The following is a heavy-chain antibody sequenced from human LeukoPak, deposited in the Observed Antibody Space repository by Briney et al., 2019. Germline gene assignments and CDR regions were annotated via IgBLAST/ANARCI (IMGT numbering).Heavy chain of an antibody. CDR3: ARASRDGYNDWFDP. D-gene: IGHD5-24*01. J-gene: IGHJ5*02. CDR1: GGTFCSYA. CDR2: IIPIFGTA. Sequence: ASVKVSCKASGGTFCSYAISWVRQAPGQGLEWMGGIIPIFGTANYAQKFQGRVTITADESTSTAYMELSSLRSEDTAVYYCARASRDGYNDWFDPWGQGTLVTVSS. V-gene: IGHV1-69*13.